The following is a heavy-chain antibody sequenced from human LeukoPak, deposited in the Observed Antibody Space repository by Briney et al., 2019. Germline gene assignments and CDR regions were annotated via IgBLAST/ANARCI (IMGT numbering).Heavy chain of an antibody. CDR2: IIPIFGTA. D-gene: IGHD3-22*01. CDR3: ASYPRWYDSSGYPYYFDY. J-gene: IGHJ4*02. CDR1: GGTFSSYA. V-gene: IGHV1-69*05. Sequence: SVKVSCKASGGTFSSYATSWVRQAPGQGLEWMGGIIPIFGTANYAQKFQGRVTITTDESTSTAYMELSSLRSEDTAVYYCASYPRWYDSSGYPYYFDYWGQGTLVTVSS.